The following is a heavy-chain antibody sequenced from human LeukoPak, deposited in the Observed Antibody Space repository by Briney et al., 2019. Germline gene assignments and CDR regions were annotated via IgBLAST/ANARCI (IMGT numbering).Heavy chain of an antibody. Sequence: SETLSLTCTVSGGSISNYNRNWIRQSAGKGLEWIGRIDTSGNTNSNPSLKSRFTMSLDTSKSQVSLRLTSVTAADTAVYYCAGTSGHDRPWGQGTLVTVSS. D-gene: IGHD5-12*01. V-gene: IGHV4-4*07. CDR3: AGTSGHDRP. CDR1: GGSISNYN. CDR2: IDTSGNT. J-gene: IGHJ5*02.